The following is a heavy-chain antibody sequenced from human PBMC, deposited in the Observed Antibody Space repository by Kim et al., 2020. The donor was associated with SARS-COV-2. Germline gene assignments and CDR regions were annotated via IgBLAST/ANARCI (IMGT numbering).Heavy chain of an antibody. D-gene: IGHD2-15*01. CDR3: AREGSGGYFYYYGMDV. V-gene: IGHV3-74*01. J-gene: IGHJ6*02. Sequence: DSVKGRFTISSDNAKNTLYLQMNSLRAEDTAVYYCAREGSGGYFYYYGMDVWGQGTTVTVSS.